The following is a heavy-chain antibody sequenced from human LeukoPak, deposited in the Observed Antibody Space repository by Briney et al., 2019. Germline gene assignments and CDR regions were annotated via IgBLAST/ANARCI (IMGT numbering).Heavy chain of an antibody. V-gene: IGHV3-23*01. J-gene: IGHJ4*02. D-gene: IGHD2-21*02. Sequence: GGSLRLSCAASGFTFSSYGMSWVRQAPGKGLERVSGISGSGGGTYYADSVKGRFTISRDNSKNTLYLQMNSLRAEDTAVYYCAESSVVTATSPPGYWGQGTLVTVSS. CDR3: AESSVVTATSPPGY. CDR1: GFTFSSYG. CDR2: ISGSGGGT.